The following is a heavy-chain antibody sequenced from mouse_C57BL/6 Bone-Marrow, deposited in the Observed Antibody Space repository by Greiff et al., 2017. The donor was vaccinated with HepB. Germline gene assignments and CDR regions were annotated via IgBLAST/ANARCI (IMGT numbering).Heavy chain of an antibody. CDR3: TTRPPQHYGSSYPYGY. J-gene: IGHJ2*01. V-gene: IGHV6-6*02. CDR1: GFTFSNYW. Sequence: EVKLEESGGGLVQPGGSMKLSCVASGFTFSNYWMNWVRQSPEKGLEWVAQIRLKSDNYATQYSESVKGRFTSSRVDSKSSVYLQMNNLSAEDTGIYYCTTRPPQHYGSSYPYGYWDQGTTHTVSS. D-gene: IGHD1-1*01. CDR2: IRLKSDNYAT.